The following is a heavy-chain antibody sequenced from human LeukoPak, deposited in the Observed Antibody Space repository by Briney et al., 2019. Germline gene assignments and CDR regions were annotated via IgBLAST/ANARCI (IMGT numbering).Heavy chain of an antibody. V-gene: IGHV3-30*04. D-gene: IGHD1-26*01. Sequence: GGSLRLSCTASGFTFTSFEMHGAAQARGKRREGGTAIPYDGRKKYYADSVKGRFTISRDNSDNTLYLQMNRLRAEDAAVYYCARHQSSGISAAFDTWGQGTMVTVSS. CDR1: GFTFTSFE. CDR2: IPYDGRKK. CDR3: ARHQSSGISAAFDT. J-gene: IGHJ3*02.